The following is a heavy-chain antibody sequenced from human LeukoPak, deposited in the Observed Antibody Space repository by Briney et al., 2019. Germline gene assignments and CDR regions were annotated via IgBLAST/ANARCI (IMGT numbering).Heavy chain of an antibody. Sequence: GGSLRLSCAASGFTFSSYGMHWVRQAPGKGLEWVAVISYDGSNKYYADSVKGRFTISRDNSKNTLYPQMNSLRAEDTAVYYCARDPITIFGVVTPIYPYGMDVWGQGTTVTVSS. CDR2: ISYDGSNK. D-gene: IGHD3-3*01. CDR1: GFTFSSYG. V-gene: IGHV3-30*03. J-gene: IGHJ6*02. CDR3: ARDPITIFGVVTPIYPYGMDV.